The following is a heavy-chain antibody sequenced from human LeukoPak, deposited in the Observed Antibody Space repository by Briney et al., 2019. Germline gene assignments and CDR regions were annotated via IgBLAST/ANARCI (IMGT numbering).Heavy chain of an antibody. Sequence: PGGSLRLSCAASGFTFSNSAMTWVRQAPGKGLDWVSSISDNGDDTYYADSVKGRLTISRDNSDNTLYLQMNSLRADDAAVYYCAKGYCGNYVAVDYWGQGTLVTVSS. CDR2: ISDNGDDT. D-gene: IGHD4-17*01. CDR3: AKGYCGNYVAVDY. J-gene: IGHJ4*02. CDR1: GFTFSNSA. V-gene: IGHV3-23*01.